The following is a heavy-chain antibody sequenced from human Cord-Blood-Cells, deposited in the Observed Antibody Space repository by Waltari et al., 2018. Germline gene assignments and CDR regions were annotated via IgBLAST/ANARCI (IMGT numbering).Heavy chain of an antibody. V-gene: IGHV4-38-2*01. D-gene: IGHD3-22*01. CDR1: GYSISSGSY. J-gene: IGHJ4*02. CDR2: IYHSGST. Sequence: QVQLPESGPGLVKPSETLSLTCAVSGYSISSGSYWGWTRQPPGKGLEWIGSIYHSGSTYYNPSLKSRVTISVDTSKNQFSLKLSSVTAADTAVYYCARARSGGYYYFDYWGQGTLVTVSS. CDR3: ARARSGGYYYFDY.